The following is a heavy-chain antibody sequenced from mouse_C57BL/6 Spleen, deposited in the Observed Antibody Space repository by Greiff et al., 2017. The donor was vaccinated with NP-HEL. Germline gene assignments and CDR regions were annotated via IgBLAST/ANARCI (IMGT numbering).Heavy chain of an antibody. CDR3: ARDRDYYGSRGGLAY. D-gene: IGHD1-1*01. V-gene: IGHV3-1*01. Sequence: EVQLQQSGPGMVKPSQSLSLTCTVTGYSITSGYDWHWIRHFPGNKLEWMGYISYSGSTNYNPSLKSRISITHDTSKNHFFLKWNSVTNDDTATYYCARDRDYYGSRGGLAYWGQGTLVTVSA. J-gene: IGHJ3*01. CDR1: GYSITSGYD. CDR2: ISYSGST.